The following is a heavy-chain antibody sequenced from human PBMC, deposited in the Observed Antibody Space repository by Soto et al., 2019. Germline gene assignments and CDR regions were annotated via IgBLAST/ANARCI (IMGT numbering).Heavy chain of an antibody. CDR2: IYYSGST. CDR3: ARDTGGWYRYYFDY. J-gene: IGHJ4*02. D-gene: IGHD6-19*01. V-gene: IGHV4-39*01. CDR1: GGSISSSSYY. Sequence: QLLESGPGLVKPSETLSLTCTVSGGSISSSSYYWGWIRQPPGKGLEWIGSIYYSGSTYYNPSLKSRVTISVDTSKNQFSLKLSSVTAADTAVYYCARDTGGWYRYYFDYWGQGTLVTVSS.